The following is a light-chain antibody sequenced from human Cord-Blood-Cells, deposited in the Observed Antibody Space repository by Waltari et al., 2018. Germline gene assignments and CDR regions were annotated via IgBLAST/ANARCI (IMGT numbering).Light chain of an antibody. Sequence: QSALTQPASVSGSPGQSITISCSGTSSDVWSYNLVSWYQQHPGKAPKLWIYDGSKRASGVANRFSGSRTGNTPSLTISGLQAEDEADYYCCSYAGSSTWVFGGGTKLTVL. CDR2: DGS. J-gene: IGLJ3*02. CDR3: CSYAGSSTWV. V-gene: IGLV2-23*01. CDR1: SSDVWSYNL.